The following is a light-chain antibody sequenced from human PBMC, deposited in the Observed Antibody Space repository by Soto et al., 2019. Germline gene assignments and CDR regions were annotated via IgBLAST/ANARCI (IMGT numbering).Light chain of an antibody. CDR3: AAWGDSLNGPV. Sequence: QSVLTQPPSASGTPGQRVTISCSGSSSNIGSNTVNWYQQLPGTAPKLLIYSNNQRPSGVPDRFSGSKSGTSASLAISGLQSEDEADYYCAAWGDSLNGPVFGGGTKL. CDR1: SSNIGSNT. V-gene: IGLV1-44*01. J-gene: IGLJ2*01. CDR2: SNN.